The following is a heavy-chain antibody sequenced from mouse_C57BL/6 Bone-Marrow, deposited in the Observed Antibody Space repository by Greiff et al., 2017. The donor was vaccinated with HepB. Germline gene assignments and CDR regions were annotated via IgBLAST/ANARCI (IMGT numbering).Heavy chain of an antibody. CDR3: ARSGLPFDY. CDR2: SYIGNGYN. J-gene: IGHJ2*01. D-gene: IGHD3-1*01. Sequence: EVKLQESGAELVRPGYSVTMTCKTSGYTFTSYGINWVKQRPGQGLEWIGYSYIGNGYNEYNEKFKGKATLNSDTSSSTAYMKLSSLTSADSAIYFRARSGLPFDYWGQGTTLTVSS. CDR1: GYTFTSYG. V-gene: IGHV1-58*01.